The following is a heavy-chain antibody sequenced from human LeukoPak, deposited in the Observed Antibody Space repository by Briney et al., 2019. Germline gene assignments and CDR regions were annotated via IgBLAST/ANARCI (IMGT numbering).Heavy chain of an antibody. CDR3: AKDTLSVSVTYHGMDV. J-gene: IGHJ6*02. V-gene: IGHV3-30*18. D-gene: IGHD6-19*01. Sequence: PGRSLRLSCAASGFTFSSYGLHWVRQAPGKGLEWVAGLSFDGRNKYYADSVQGRFTISRDNSKNTLFLQMDSLRPEDTAVYYCAKDTLSVSVTYHGMDVWGQGTTVAVSS. CDR1: GFTFSSYG. CDR2: LSFDGRNK.